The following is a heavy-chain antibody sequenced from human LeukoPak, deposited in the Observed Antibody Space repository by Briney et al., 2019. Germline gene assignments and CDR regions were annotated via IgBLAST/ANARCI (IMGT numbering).Heavy chain of an antibody. D-gene: IGHD2-2*01. CDR3: AKDRTGDSTSFDY. V-gene: IGHV3-30*18. CDR1: GFTFSSYG. Sequence: GGSLRLSCAASGFTFSSYGMHWVRQAPGKGLEWVAVISYDGSNKYYADSVKGRFTISRDNSKNTLYLQMNSLRAEDTAVYYCAKDRTGDSTSFDYWGQGTLVTVSS. J-gene: IGHJ4*02. CDR2: ISYDGSNK.